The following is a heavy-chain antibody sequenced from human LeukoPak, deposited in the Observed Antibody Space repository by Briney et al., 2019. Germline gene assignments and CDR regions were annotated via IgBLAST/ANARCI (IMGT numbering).Heavy chain of an antibody. V-gene: IGHV4-38-2*01. CDR1: GYSISSGYY. CDR2: IYHSGST. J-gene: IGHJ4*02. D-gene: IGHD3-10*01. CDR3: ARVKPTMVRGVPTPFDY. Sequence: SETLSLTCAVSGYSISSGYYWGWIRQPPGKGLEWIGSIYHSGSTYYNPSLKSRVTISVDTSKNQFSLKLSSVTAADTAAYYCARVKPTMVRGVPTPFDYWGQGTLVTVSS.